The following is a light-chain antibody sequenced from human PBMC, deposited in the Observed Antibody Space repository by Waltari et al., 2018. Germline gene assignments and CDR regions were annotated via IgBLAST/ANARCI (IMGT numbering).Light chain of an antibody. V-gene: IGLV3-21*02. J-gene: IGLJ2*01. CDR2: DDD. CDR3: QVWDSHTVV. Sequence: SYVLTQLSSMSVTPGQTARIVCGGRHIGTKAGHWYQRKAGQAPLLVLHDDDTRPPGIPDRFSGTNSGDTATLTISGVEAEDEADYFCQVWDSHTVVFGGGTNLTVL. CDR1: HIGTKA.